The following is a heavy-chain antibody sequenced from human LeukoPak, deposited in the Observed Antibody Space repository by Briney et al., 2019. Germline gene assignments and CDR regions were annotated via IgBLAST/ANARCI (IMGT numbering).Heavy chain of an antibody. CDR3: ARAPRAYDFWSGYSVFDY. CDR1: GFTFSGYA. CDR2: ISYDGSNK. Sequence: GGSLRLSCAASGFTFSGYAMHWVRQAPGKGLEWVAVISYDGSNKYYADSVKGRFTISRDNSKNTLYLQMNSLRAEDTAVYYCARAPRAYDFWSGYSVFDYWGQGTLVTVSS. D-gene: IGHD3-3*01. J-gene: IGHJ4*02. V-gene: IGHV3-30-3*01.